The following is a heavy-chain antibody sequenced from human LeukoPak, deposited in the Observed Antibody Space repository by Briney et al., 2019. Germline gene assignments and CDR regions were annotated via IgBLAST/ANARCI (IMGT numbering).Heavy chain of an antibody. CDR2: ISSSSSTI. J-gene: IGHJ4*02. V-gene: IGHV3-48*04. Sequence: PGGSLRLSCAASGFTFSSCSMNWVRQAPGKGLGWVSYISSSSSTIYYADSVKGRFTISRDNAENSLYLQMNSLRAEDTAVYYCAGNSILTGYYLFDYWGQGTLVTVSS. D-gene: IGHD3-9*01. CDR3: AGNSILTGYYLFDY. CDR1: GFTFSSCS.